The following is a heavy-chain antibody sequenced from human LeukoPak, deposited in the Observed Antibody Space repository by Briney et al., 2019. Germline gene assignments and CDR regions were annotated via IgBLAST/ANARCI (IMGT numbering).Heavy chain of an antibody. D-gene: IGHD2-2*01. V-gene: IGHV1-69*05. CDR1: GGTFSSYA. CDR3: ARGIVVVPAAIINWFDP. J-gene: IGHJ5*02. CDR2: IIPIFGTA. Sequence: VKVSCKASGGTFSSYAISWVRQAPGQGLEWMGGIIPIFGTANYAQKFQGRVTITTDESTSTAYMELSSLRSEDTAVYYCARGIVVVPAAIINWFDPWGQGTLVTVSS.